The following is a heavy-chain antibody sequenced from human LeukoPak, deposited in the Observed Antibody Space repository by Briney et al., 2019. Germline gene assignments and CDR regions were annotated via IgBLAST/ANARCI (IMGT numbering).Heavy chain of an antibody. CDR2: INPSGGST. CDR1: DSTSTSNN. Sequence: SLKSSSKAFDSTSTSNNMTWVHQPPGQGLSWMGIINPSGGSTSYAQKFQGRVTMTRDTSTSTVYMELSSLRSEDTAVYYCARWELLARYFDYWGQGTLVTVSS. D-gene: IGHD1-26*01. J-gene: IGHJ4*02. CDR3: ARWELLARYFDY. V-gene: IGHV1-46*01.